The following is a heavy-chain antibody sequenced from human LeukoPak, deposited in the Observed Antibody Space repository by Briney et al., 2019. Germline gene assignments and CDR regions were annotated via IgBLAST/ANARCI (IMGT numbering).Heavy chain of an antibody. D-gene: IGHD1-26*01. V-gene: IGHV1-46*01. CDR1: GYTFTSYY. Sequence: GASVKVSCKASGYTFTSYYMHWVRQAPGQGLEWMGIINPSGGSTSYAQKFQGRVTMSRDMSTSTVYMELSSLRSDDTAVYYCAKDTDWELPGIDYWGQGTLVTVSS. J-gene: IGHJ4*02. CDR2: INPSGGST. CDR3: AKDTDWELPGIDY.